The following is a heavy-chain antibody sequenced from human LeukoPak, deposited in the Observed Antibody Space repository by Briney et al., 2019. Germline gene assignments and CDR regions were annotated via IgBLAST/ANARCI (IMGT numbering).Heavy chain of an antibody. J-gene: IGHJ4*02. CDR3: ARAPDYYYDSSGPHFDY. D-gene: IGHD3-22*01. V-gene: IGHV1-18*01. Sequence: ASVNVFCKASGYTFTSYGISWVRQAPGQGLEWMGWISAYNGNTNYAQKLQGRVTMTTDTSTSTAYMELRSLRSDDTAVYYCARAPDYYYDSSGPHFDYWGQGTLVTVSS. CDR2: ISAYNGNT. CDR1: GYTFTSYG.